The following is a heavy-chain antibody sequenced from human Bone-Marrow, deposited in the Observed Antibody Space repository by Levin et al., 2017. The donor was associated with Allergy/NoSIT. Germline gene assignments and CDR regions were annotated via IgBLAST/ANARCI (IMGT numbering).Heavy chain of an antibody. D-gene: IGHD2-15*01. J-gene: IGHJ4*02. CDR2: INPNSGDT. CDR1: GFTFTSYY. Sequence: ASVKVSCKASGFTFTSYYIHWVRQAPGQGLEWMGWINPNSGDTKDAENFQGRITMTRDASITTVYLELNSLTSDDATTYFFARGSQAYCRDGSCYSFDYWGQGTLLTVSS. CDR3: ARGSQAYCRDGSCYSFDY. V-gene: IGHV1-2*02.